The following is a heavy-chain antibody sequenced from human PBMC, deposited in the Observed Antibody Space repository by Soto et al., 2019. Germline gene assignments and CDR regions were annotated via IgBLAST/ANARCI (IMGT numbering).Heavy chain of an antibody. CDR1: GGSFSGYY. CDR2: INHSGST. D-gene: IGHD1-1*01. V-gene: IGHV4-34*01. Sequence: QVQLQQWGAGLLKPSETLSLTCAVYGGSFSGYYWSWIRQPPGKGLEWIGEINHSGSTNYNPSLKSRVTISVDTSKNQFSLKLSSVTAADTAVYYCARGPLYNWNDRSFDYWGQGTLVTVSS. J-gene: IGHJ4*02. CDR3: ARGPLYNWNDRSFDY.